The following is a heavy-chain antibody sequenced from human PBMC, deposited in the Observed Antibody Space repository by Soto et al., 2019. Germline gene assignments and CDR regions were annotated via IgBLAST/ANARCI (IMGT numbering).Heavy chain of an antibody. CDR3: AKGRFYYFDY. CDR1: GFTFDDYA. CDR2: ISWNSGSI. J-gene: IGHJ4*02. V-gene: IGHV3-9*01. Sequence: TGGSLRLSCAASGFTFDDYAMHWVRQAPGKGPEWVSGISWNSGSIGYADSVKGRFTISRDNAKNSLYLQMNSLRAEDTALYYCAKGRFYYFDYWGQGTLVTVSS.